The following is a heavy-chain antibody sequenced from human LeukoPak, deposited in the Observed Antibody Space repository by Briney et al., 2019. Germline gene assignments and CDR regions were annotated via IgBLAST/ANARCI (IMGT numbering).Heavy chain of an antibody. V-gene: IGHV3-74*01. CDR2: INSDGSST. J-gene: IGHJ3*02. D-gene: IGHD5-24*01. Sequence: GGSLRLSCAASGFTFSSYWMHWVRQAPGKGLVWVSRINSDGSSTSYADSVKGRFTISRDNAKNTLYLQMNSLRAEDTAVYYCAREDGYNQRGDAFDIWGQGTMVTVSS. CDR1: GFTFSSYW. CDR3: AREDGYNQRGDAFDI.